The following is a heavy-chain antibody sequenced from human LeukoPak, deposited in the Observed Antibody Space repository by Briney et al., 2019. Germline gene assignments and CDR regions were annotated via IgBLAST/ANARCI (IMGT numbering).Heavy chain of an antibody. D-gene: IGHD2-2*01. Sequence: GGSLRLSCAASGFTFSSYWMSWVRQAPGKGLEWVAVIWYDGSNKYYADSVKGRFTISRDNSKNTLYLQMNSLRAEDTAVYYCAREGYCSSTSCYGGLSNWFDPWGQGTLVTVSS. V-gene: IGHV3-33*08. CDR2: IWYDGSNK. CDR3: AREGYCSSTSCYGGLSNWFDP. J-gene: IGHJ5*02. CDR1: GFTFSSYW.